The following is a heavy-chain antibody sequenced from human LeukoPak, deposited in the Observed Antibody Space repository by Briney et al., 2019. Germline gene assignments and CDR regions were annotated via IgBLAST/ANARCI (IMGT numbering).Heavy chain of an antibody. CDR3: ARMESYYDFWSGYSA. D-gene: IGHD3-3*01. V-gene: IGHV1-2*02. CDR2: INPNSGGT. J-gene: IGHJ4*02. CDR1: GYTFTGYY. Sequence: ASMKVSCKASGYTFTGYYMHWVRQAPGQGLEWMGWINPNSGGTNYAQKFQGRVTMTRDTSISTAYMELSRLRSDDTAVYYCARMESYYDFWSGYSAWGQGTLVTVSS.